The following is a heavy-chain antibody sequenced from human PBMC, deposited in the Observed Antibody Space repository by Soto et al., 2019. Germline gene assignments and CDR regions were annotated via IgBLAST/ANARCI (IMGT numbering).Heavy chain of an antibody. V-gene: IGHV4-34*01. J-gene: IGHJ6*02. CDR2: INHSGST. D-gene: IGHD3-10*01. Sequence: SETLSLTCAVYGGSFSGYYWSWIRQPPGKGLEWIGEINHSGSTNYNPSLKSRVTISVETSKNQFSLKLSSVTAADTAVYYCARTRSNLYGPLYYYYGMDVWGQGTTVTVSS. CDR1: GGSFSGYY. CDR3: ARTRSNLYGPLYYYYGMDV.